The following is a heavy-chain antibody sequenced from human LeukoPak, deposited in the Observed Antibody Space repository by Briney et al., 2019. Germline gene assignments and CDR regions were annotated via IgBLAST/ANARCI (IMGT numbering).Heavy chain of an antibody. D-gene: IGHD2-15*01. V-gene: IGHV3-30*18. CDR3: AKVRTQYCSSGNCFNYYFEY. CDR2: IGYDGSNQ. J-gene: IGHJ4*02. CDR1: GFTFSNFA. Sequence: GSLRLSCVGSGFTFSNFAMHWVRQAPGKGLEWVAVIGYDGSNQYYADSVKGRFTISRDNSKSTLYLQMDSLRPEDTAVYYCAKVRTQYCSSGNCFNYYFEYWGQGTLVTVSS.